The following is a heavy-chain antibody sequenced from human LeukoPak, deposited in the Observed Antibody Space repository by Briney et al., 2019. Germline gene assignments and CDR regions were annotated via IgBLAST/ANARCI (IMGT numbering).Heavy chain of an antibody. D-gene: IGHD5-18*01. J-gene: IGHJ5*02. V-gene: IGHV4-34*01. CDR3: ARGLRGYSYGDWFDP. CDR2: INHGGIT. Sequence: PSETLSLTCAVEGGSFSGYYWSWIRQPPGKGLEWIGEINHGGITTYNPSLRSRVPISIDTSKMQFSLKLRAVTAADRAVYYCARGLRGYSYGDWFDPWGQGTLVTVSS. CDR1: GGSFSGYY.